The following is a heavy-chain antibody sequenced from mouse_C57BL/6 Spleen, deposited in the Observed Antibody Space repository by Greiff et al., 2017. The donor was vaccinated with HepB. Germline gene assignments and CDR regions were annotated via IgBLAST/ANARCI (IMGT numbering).Heavy chain of an antibody. J-gene: IGHJ4*01. V-gene: IGHV1-54*01. D-gene: IGHD2-5*01. Sequence: QVQLQQSGAELVRPGTSVKVSCKASGYAFTNYLIEWVKQRPGQGLEWIGVINPGSGGTNYNEKFKGKATLTADKSSSTAYMQLSSLTSEDSAVYFCARMSNHYYAMDYWGQGTSVTVSS. CDR3: ARMSNHYYAMDY. CDR2: INPGSGGT. CDR1: GYAFTNYL.